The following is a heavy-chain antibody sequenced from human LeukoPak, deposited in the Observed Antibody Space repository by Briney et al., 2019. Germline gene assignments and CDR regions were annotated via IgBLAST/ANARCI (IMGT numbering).Heavy chain of an antibody. J-gene: IGHJ4*02. Sequence: GGSPRLSCAASGFTFSSYSIHWVRQAPGKGLEWVTVISADGRTQYYSDSVKGRFTISRDNSLNTLHLQMNSLRTGDTAVYYCAREFGHDRWYFDYWGQGALVTVSS. CDR2: ISADGRTQ. CDR3: AREFGHDRWYFDY. CDR1: GFTFSSYS. V-gene: IGHV3-30*03. D-gene: IGHD5-12*01.